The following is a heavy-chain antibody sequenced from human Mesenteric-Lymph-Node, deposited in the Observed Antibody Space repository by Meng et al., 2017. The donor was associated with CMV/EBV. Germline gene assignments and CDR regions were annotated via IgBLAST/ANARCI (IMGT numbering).Heavy chain of an antibody. D-gene: IGHD2-15*01. Sequence: SETLSLTCAVYGGSFTGYYWSWIRQPPGKGLEWIGYIYYSGSTYYNPSLKSRVTISVDTSKNQFSLKLSSVTAADTAVYYCATVAEYYFDYWGQGTLVTVSS. CDR1: GGSFTGYY. CDR3: ATVAEYYFDY. CDR2: IYYSGST. J-gene: IGHJ4*02. V-gene: IGHV4-30-4*08.